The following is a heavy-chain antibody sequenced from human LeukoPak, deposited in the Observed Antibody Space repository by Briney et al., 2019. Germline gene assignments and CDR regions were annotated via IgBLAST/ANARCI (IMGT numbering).Heavy chain of an antibody. V-gene: IGHV4-59*12. CDR1: GGSISSYY. CDR3: AMIEWDLGY. D-gene: IGHD1-26*01. J-gene: IGHJ4*02. Sequence: PSETLSLTCTVSGGSISSYYWSWIRQPPGKGLEWTGYIYYSGSTNYNPSLKSRVTISVDTSKNQFSLKLSSLTAADTAVYYCAMIEWDLGYWGQGTLVTVSS. CDR2: IYYSGST.